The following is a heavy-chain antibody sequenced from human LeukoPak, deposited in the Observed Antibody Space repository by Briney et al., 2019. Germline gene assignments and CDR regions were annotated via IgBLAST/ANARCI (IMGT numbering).Heavy chain of an antibody. CDR3: VRGVGVSRFNYLDP. CDR1: GFTFSNAW. J-gene: IGHJ5*02. D-gene: IGHD1-7*01. CDR2: IWYDASNK. Sequence: GGSLRLSCAASGFTFSNAWMNWVRQAPGKGLEWVAVIWYDASNKYYVDSVKGRFTISRDNSKNTLYLQMNSLRDDDTAVYYCVRGVGVSRFNYLDPWGQGTLVIVSS. V-gene: IGHV3-33*08.